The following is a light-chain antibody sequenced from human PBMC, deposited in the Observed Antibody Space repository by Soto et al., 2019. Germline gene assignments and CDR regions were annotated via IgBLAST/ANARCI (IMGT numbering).Light chain of an antibody. Sequence: EIVLTLSPVTLSLSPVERATLSCRASQSLSSSYFAWYQHKPGQGPRLLIYGAFTRATGIPDRFSGSGSGTDFTLTISRLETEDFAVYYCQQNETLINFGQGTRLEIK. CDR1: QSLSSSY. CDR2: GAF. CDR3: QQNETLIN. V-gene: IGKV3-20*01. J-gene: IGKJ5*01.